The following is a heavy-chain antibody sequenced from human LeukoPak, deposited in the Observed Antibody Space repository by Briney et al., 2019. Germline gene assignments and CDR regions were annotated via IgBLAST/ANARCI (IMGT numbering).Heavy chain of an antibody. CDR2: IYYSGST. D-gene: IGHD3-3*01. J-gene: IGHJ4*02. CDR3: ARGNTIFGVVIYFDY. Sequence: PSETLSLTCAVYGGSFSGYYWSWIRQPPGKGLEWIGYIYYSGSTNYNPSLKSRVTISVDTSKNQFSLKLSSVTAADTAVYYCARGNTIFGVVIYFDYWGQGTLVTVSS. CDR1: GGSFSGYY. V-gene: IGHV4-59*01.